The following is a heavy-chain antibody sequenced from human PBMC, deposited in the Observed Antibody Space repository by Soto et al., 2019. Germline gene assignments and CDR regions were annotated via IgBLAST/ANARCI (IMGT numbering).Heavy chain of an antibody. CDR1: GFTCSSYA. CDR3: AKVGEDSYYYRNYYRYRIDV. CDR2: ISGSGGST. V-gene: IGHV3-23*01. D-gene: IGHD3-22*01. Sequence: PGGSLRLSCAASGFTCSSYAMSWVRQAPGKGLEWVSAISGSGGSTYYADSVKGRFTISRDNSKNTLYLQMNSLRAEDTAVYYCAKVGEDSYYYRNYYRYRIDVSAQRTTVIGSS. J-gene: IGHJ6*02.